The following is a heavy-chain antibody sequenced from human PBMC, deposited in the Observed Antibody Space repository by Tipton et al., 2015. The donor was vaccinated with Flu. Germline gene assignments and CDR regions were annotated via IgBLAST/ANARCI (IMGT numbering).Heavy chain of an antibody. Sequence: CAASGFSSSSYTMNWVRQAPGKGLEWVSSIDHAGSYISYADSVRGRFTISRDNAKNSLYLQMNSLRADDTAVYYCARGGWGGQLDYWGQGTLVTVSS. D-gene: IGHD3-10*01. CDR1: GFSSSSYT. V-gene: IGHV3-21*01. CDR2: IDHAGSYI. CDR3: ARGGWGGQLDY. J-gene: IGHJ4*02.